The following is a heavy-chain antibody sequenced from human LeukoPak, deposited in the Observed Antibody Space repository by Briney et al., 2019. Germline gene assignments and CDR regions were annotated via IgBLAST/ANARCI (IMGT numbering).Heavy chain of an antibody. J-gene: IGHJ3*02. D-gene: IGHD4-17*01. V-gene: IGHV3-53*01. CDR3: ARDYGDYVNAFDI. Sequence: PGGSLRLSCAASGFTVSSNYMSWVRQAPGKGLEWVSVIYSGGSTYYADSVKGRFTISRDNSKNTLHLQMNSLRAEDTAVYYCARDYGDYVNAFDIWGQGTMVTVSS. CDR1: GFTVSSNY. CDR2: IYSGGST.